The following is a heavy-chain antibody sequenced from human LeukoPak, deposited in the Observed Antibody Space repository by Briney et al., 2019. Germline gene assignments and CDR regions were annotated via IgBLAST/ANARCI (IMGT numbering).Heavy chain of an antibody. CDR1: GLSFSDYY. CDR3: AKDYRTFGLLDS. V-gene: IGHV3-11*01. J-gene: IGHJ4*02. D-gene: IGHD3-10*01. Sequence: GGSLRLSCAASGLSFSDYYMGWIRQAPGKGLEWVSYISNGASTIYYVDSVKGRFTISRDNAKNSLYLQMNSLRAEDTGVYYCAKDYRTFGLLDSWGQGALVTVSS. CDR2: ISNGASTI.